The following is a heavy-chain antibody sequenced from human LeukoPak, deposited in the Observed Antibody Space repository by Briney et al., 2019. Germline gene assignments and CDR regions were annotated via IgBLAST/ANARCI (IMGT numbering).Heavy chain of an antibody. CDR1: GFIFNNYA. CDR2: VSASGAST. J-gene: IGHJ4*02. V-gene: IGHV3-23*01. Sequence: AGGSLRLSCAVSGFIFNNYAMSWVRQAPGKGLEWVSAVSASGASTYYADSVKGRFTISRDSSKNTLYLQMNSLRAEDTAIYYCAKDREPGIAAAGTVSDYWGQGTLVTVSS. D-gene: IGHD6-13*01. CDR3: AKDREPGIAAAGTVSDY.